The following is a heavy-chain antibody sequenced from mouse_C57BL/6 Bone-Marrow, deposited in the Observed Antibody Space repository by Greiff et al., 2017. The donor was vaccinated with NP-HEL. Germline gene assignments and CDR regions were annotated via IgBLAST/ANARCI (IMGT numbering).Heavy chain of an antibody. CDR2: IHPNSGST. CDR1: GYTFTSYW. Sequence: VQLQQPGAELVKPGASVKLSCKASGYTFTSYWMHWVKQRPGQGLEWIGMIHPNSGSTNYNEKFKSKATLTVDKSSSTAYMQLSSLTSEDSAVYYCARAIYYYGSSYRYFDVWGTGTTVTVSS. V-gene: IGHV1-64*01. J-gene: IGHJ1*03. D-gene: IGHD1-1*01. CDR3: ARAIYYYGSSYRYFDV.